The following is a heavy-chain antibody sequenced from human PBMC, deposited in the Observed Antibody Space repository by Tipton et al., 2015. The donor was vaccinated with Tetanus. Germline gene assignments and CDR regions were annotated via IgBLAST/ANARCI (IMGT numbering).Heavy chain of an antibody. J-gene: IGHJ6*02. CDR2: IIPIFGTA. D-gene: IGHD2-2*01. CDR3: ARKWDIVAVSAANYYGLDV. Sequence: QSGAEVKKPGSSVKVSCKASGGTFSNYAISWVRQAPGQGLEWTGGIIPIFGTAKYAQKFQGRVTITADESTSTAYMELSSLRSEDTAVYYCARKWDIVAVSAANYYGLDVWGQGTTVTVSS. V-gene: IGHV1-69*01. CDR1: GGTFSNYA.